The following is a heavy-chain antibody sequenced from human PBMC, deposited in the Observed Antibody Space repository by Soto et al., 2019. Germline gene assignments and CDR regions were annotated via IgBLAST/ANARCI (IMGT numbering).Heavy chain of an antibody. Sequence: EVQLLESGGGLVQPGGSLRLSCAASGFTFNSYAMHWVRQAPGKGLEWVSGISGFSAGSASTYFADSVKGRFIISRDNSNNTLYLQMNNLRAEDTALYYCARVPLSFGLAAFDFWGHGTLVTVSS. CDR2: ISGFSAGSAST. D-gene: IGHD3-10*01. J-gene: IGHJ3*01. CDR1: GFTFNSYA. V-gene: IGHV3-23*01. CDR3: ARVPLSFGLAAFDF.